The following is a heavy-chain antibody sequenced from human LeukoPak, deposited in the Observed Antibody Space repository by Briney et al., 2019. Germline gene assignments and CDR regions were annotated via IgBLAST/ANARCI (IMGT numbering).Heavy chain of an antibody. CDR1: GNTFTGYY. V-gene: IGHV1-2*04. D-gene: IGHD3-22*01. CDR3: ARVAYYYDSSGSFYFDY. Sequence: GASVKVSCKASGNTFTGYYMHWVRQAPGQGLEWMGWINPNSGGTNYAQKFQGWVTMTRDTSISTAYMELSRLRSDDTAVYYCARVAYYYDSSGSFYFDYWGQGTLVTVSS. J-gene: IGHJ4*02. CDR2: INPNSGGT.